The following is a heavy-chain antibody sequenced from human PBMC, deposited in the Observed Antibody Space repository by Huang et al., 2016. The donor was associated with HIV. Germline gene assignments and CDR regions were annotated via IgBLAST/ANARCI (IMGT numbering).Heavy chain of an antibody. CDR3: ARGGGIQLWLLGYYYMDV. CDR2: ISVYNGNT. J-gene: IGHJ6*03. CDR1: GYTFSSFG. D-gene: IGHD5-18*01. Sequence: QVQLVQSGAEVKKPGASVKVSCKASGYTFSSFGISWVRQAPGQGLAWVGWISVYNGNTKFAQKFQGRRTMTTDTSTSTAYMELRSLRSDDTAVYYCARGGGIQLWLLGYYYMDVWGNGTTVTVSS. V-gene: IGHV1-18*01.